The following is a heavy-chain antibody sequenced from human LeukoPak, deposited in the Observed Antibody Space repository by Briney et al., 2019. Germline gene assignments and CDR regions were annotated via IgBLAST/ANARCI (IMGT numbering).Heavy chain of an antibody. V-gene: IGHV3-23*01. J-gene: IGHJ4*02. D-gene: IGHD3-16*01. CDR2: ISGSGSGGST. CDR1: GFTFGSSA. CDR3: TNSLTVAYTVFHY. Sequence: GGSLRLSCAASGFTFGSSAMSWVRQAPGEGLEWVSSISGSGSGGSTYYADSVKGRFTISRDNSKNTLYLQMNSLRAEDTAVYYCTNSLTVAYTVFHYWGQGTLVTVSS.